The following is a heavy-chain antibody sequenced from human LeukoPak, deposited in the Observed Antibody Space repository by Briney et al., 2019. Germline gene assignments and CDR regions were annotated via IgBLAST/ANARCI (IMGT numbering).Heavy chain of an antibody. CDR1: GGSISSYY. J-gene: IGHJ4*02. V-gene: IGHV4-59*08. Sequence: SETLSLTCTVSGGSISSYYWGWIRQPPGKGLEGSGYIYYSGSTNYNPSLKSRVTISVDTSKNQFSLKLSSVTAADTAVYYCARLDSSGYYSLGYWGQGILVTVSS. D-gene: IGHD3-22*01. CDR3: ARLDSSGYYSLGY. CDR2: IYYSGST.